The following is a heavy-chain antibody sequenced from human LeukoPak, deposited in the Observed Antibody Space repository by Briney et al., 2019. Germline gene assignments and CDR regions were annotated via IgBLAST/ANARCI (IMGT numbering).Heavy chain of an antibody. Sequence: PGGSLRLSCAASGFTFNNYNMNWVRQAPGKALEWVSSITSSGTYIFYADSVKGRFTISRDNAKNSLYLQMNSLKTEDTAVYYCTTAEYYDILTGQIRGPWYFDLWGRGTLVTVSS. CDR1: GFTFNNYN. V-gene: IGHV3-21*03. CDR2: ITSSGTYI. CDR3: TTAEYYDILTGQIRGPWYFDL. J-gene: IGHJ2*01. D-gene: IGHD3-9*01.